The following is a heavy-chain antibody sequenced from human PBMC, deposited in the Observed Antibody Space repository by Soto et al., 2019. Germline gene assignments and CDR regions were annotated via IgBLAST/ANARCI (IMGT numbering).Heavy chain of an antibody. D-gene: IGHD5-12*01. CDR3: ARTPALSWVRTIDY. Sequence: GGSLRLSCAASGFTFSSYSMNWVRQAPGKGLEWVSYISSSSSTIYYADSVKGRFTISRDNAKNSLYLQMNSLRAEDTAVYYCARTPALSWVRTIDYWGQGTLVTVSS. V-gene: IGHV3-48*01. J-gene: IGHJ4*02. CDR2: ISSSSSTI. CDR1: GFTFSSYS.